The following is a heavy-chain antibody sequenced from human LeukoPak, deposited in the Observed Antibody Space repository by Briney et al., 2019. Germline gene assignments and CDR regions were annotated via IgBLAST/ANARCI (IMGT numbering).Heavy chain of an antibody. Sequence: GGSLRLSCAASGFTFSSYRMSWVRQAPGKGLEWVANIKQDGSEKYYVDSVKGRFTISRDNAKNSLYLQMNSLRAEDTAVYYCARLLSRAFDIWGQGTMVTVSS. CDR2: IKQDGSEK. CDR1: GFTFSSYR. CDR3: ARLLSRAFDI. V-gene: IGHV3-7*01. J-gene: IGHJ3*02. D-gene: IGHD2/OR15-2a*01.